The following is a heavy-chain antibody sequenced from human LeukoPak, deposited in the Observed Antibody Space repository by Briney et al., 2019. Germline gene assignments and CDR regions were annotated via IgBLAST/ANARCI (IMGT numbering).Heavy chain of an antibody. D-gene: IGHD1-1*01. J-gene: IGHJ3*02. V-gene: IGHV4-38-2*01. CDR3: ARVSGSGTALDAFDI. CDR1: GYSISSGHY. CDR2: IYHSGST. Sequence: SETLSLTCAVSGYSISSGHYWGWIRQPPGKGLEWIGSIYHSGSTYFNPSLKSRVTISVDTSKNQFSLTLSSVTAADTAVYFCARVSGSGTALDAFDIWGHGTMVIVSS.